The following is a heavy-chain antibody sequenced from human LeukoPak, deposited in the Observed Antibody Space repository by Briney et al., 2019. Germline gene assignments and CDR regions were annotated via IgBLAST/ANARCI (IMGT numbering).Heavy chain of an antibody. D-gene: IGHD3-9*01. Sequence: ASVKVSCKASGYTFTGYYMHWVRQAPGQGLEWMGWINPNSGGTNYAQKFQGRVTMTRDTSISTAYMELSRLGSDDTAVYYYARWKSYYDILAGYAFDYWGQGTLVTVSS. V-gene: IGHV1-2*02. CDR3: ARWKSYYDILAGYAFDY. CDR1: GYTFTGYY. CDR2: INPNSGGT. J-gene: IGHJ4*02.